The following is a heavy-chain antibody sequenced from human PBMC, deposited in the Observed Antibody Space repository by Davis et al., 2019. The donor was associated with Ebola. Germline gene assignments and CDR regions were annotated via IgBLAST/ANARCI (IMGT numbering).Heavy chain of an antibody. CDR1: GYPLTELS. CDR2: FDPEDGER. CDR3: ARDRGGDYSFDY. V-gene: IGHV1-24*01. J-gene: IGHJ4*02. D-gene: IGHD3-10*01. Sequence: AASVKVSCKVSGYPLTELSIHWVRQAPGKGLEWMGGFDPEDGERIYAQKFQGRVTMTEDTSTDTAYMELSTLRSEDTAVYYCARDRGGDYSFDYWGQGTLVTVSS.